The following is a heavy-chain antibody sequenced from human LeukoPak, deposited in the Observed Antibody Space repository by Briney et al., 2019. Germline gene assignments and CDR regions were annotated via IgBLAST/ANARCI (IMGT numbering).Heavy chain of an antibody. CDR3: ARALVEMAANYFDS. CDR2: ISISGTTI. CDR1: GLTFSSYE. Sequence: GGSLRLSCAASGLTFSSYEMNWVRQAPGKGLDGVSYISISGTTIYYADSVKGRFTISRDNAKNSLYLQMNSLRAEDTAVYYCARALVEMAANYFDSWGQGTLVTVSS. V-gene: IGHV3-48*03. D-gene: IGHD5-24*01. J-gene: IGHJ4*02.